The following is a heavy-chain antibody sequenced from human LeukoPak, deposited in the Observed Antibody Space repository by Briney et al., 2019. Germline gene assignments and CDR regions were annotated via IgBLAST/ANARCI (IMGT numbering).Heavy chain of an antibody. Sequence: LGESLKISCKGSGYNFATFWIAWLRQMPGKGLEWMGIIFPGDSDTRYSPSFQGQVTISADNSVSTAYLQCGSLKASDTAIYFCARGNRVLPAPVDYLGPRTLVTVSS. CDR1: GYNFATFW. D-gene: IGHD1-14*01. V-gene: IGHV5-51*01. CDR3: ARGNRVLPAPVDY. J-gene: IGHJ4*02. CDR2: IFPGDSDT.